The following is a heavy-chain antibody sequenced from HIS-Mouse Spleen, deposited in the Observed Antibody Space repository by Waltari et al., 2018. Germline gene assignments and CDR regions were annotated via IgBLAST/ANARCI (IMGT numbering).Heavy chain of an antibody. D-gene: IGHD6-13*01. CDR1: GGSISSSSYY. Sequence: QLQLQESGPGLVKPSETLSLTCTVSGGSISSSSYYWGWIRQPPGKGLEWIGSIYYSGRTAYNRSLRSRVTIPVDTSKTQFSLKLSSVTAADTAVYYCAREIPYSSSWYDWYFDLWGRGTLVTVSS. J-gene: IGHJ2*01. V-gene: IGHV4-39*07. CDR2: IYYSGRT. CDR3: AREIPYSSSWYDWYFDL.